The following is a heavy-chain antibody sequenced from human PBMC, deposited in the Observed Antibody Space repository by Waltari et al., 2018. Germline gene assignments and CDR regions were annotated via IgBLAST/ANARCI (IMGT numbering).Heavy chain of an antibody. CDR3: MRPLRSVSADC. J-gene: IGHJ4*02. Sequence: EVQLVESGGGLVQPGGSLRLSCAASAFPFSNSWMAWVRQVPEKGLEWVANISPDGSQNQYVDSLQGRFTVSRDNSKNLLFLQMNGLRVEDTAIYYCMRPLRSVSADCWRQGTLVTVSS. CDR1: AFPFSNSW. V-gene: IGHV3-7*04. CDR2: ISPDGSQN.